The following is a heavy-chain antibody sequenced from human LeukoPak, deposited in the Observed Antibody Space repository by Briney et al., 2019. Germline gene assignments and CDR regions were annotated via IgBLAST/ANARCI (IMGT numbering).Heavy chain of an antibody. V-gene: IGHV1-69*13. D-gene: IGHD6-13*01. CDR1: GGTFSSYA. CDR2: IIPIFGTA. CDR3: ARDPGGAAAEYYGMGV. J-gene: IGHJ6*02. Sequence: SVKVSCKASGGTFSSYAISWVRQAPGQGLEWMGGIIPIFGTANYAQKFQGRVTITADESTSTAYMELSSLRSEDTAVYYCARDPGGAAAEYYGMGVWGQGTTVTVSS.